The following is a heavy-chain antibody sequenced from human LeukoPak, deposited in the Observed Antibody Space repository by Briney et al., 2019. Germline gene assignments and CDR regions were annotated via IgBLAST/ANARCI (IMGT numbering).Heavy chain of an antibody. CDR2: IWYDGSNK. J-gene: IGHJ3*02. Sequence: GGSLRLSCAAPGFTFSSYGMHWVRQAPGKGLEWVAVIWYDGSNKYYADSVKGRFTISRDNSKNTLYLQMNSLRAEDTAVYYCARVVPAAMMPGDAFDIWGQGTMVTVSS. V-gene: IGHV3-33*01. CDR3: ARVVPAAMMPGDAFDI. D-gene: IGHD2-2*01. CDR1: GFTFSSYG.